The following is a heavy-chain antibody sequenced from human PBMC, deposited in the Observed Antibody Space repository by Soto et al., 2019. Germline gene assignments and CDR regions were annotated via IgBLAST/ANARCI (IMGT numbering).Heavy chain of an antibody. D-gene: IGHD5-12*01. CDR1: GFTFSSYS. CDR3: ARDSYDWTLEYYYYGMDV. J-gene: IGHJ6*02. V-gene: IGHV3-48*02. Sequence: EVQLVESGGGLVQPGGSLRLSCAASGFTFSSYSMNWVRQAPRKGLEWVSYISSSSSTIYYADSVKGRFTISRDNAKNSLYLQMNSLRDEDTAVYYCARDSYDWTLEYYYYGMDVWGQGTTVTVSS. CDR2: ISSSSSTI.